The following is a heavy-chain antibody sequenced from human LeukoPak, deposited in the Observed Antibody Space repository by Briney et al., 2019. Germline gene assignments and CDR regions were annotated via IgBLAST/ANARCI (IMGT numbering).Heavy chain of an antibody. CDR1: GGSSRSSTYY. Sequence: KPSETLSLNCTVSGGSSRSSTYYLGWIRPPPGKGLEWIGTIYYRGNTYYNPSLKSRITISVDTSKNQFSLNLNSVTAADTAVYYCARPPVAAPTSYFDYWGQGILVTVSS. D-gene: IGHD6-25*01. CDR2: IYYRGNT. CDR3: ARPPVAAPTSYFDY. J-gene: IGHJ4*02. V-gene: IGHV4-39*01.